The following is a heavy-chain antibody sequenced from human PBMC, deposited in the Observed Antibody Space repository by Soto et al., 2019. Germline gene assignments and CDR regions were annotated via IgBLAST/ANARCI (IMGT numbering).Heavy chain of an antibody. CDR2: ITSSSSRNI. CDR3: ARDDPVFGAIPRMDI. V-gene: IGHV3-21*02. D-gene: IGHD3-3*01. Sequence: EVQLVESRGGLVKPGGSLRLSCSASGFPFSTYTMYWVRQAPGKGLEWVSSITSSSSRNIFYADSVKGRFTISRDNANNMIFLQMNNLRVEDTAVYYCARDDPVFGAIPRMDIWGHGTTVTVSS. CDR1: GFPFSTYT. J-gene: IGHJ6*02.